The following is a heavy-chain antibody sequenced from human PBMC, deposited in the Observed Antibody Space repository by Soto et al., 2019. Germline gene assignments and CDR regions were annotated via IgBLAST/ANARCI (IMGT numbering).Heavy chain of an antibody. CDR2: IYYSGST. CDR1: GGSISSYY. V-gene: IGHV4-59*01. J-gene: IGHJ3*02. CDR3: ARGADESHDAFDI. Sequence: SETLSLTCTVSGGSISSYYWSWIRQPPGKGLEWIGYIYYSGSTNYNPSLKSRVTISVDTSKNQFSLKLSSVTAADTAVYYCARGADESHDAFDIWVQGTMVTVSS.